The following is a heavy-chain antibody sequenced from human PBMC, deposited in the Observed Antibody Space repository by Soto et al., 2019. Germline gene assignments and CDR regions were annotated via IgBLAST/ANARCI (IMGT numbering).Heavy chain of an antibody. CDR2: IDPSTGGT. V-gene: IGHV1-46*01. D-gene: IGHD3-16*01. J-gene: IGHJ3*02. Sequence: QVQLVQSGAEVKKPGASVKVSCKTSGYIFTTYYIHWVRQAPGQRLEWMGLIDPSTGGTTYTQKFKGRVTMTRDTSTSTVNMELTSLRSDDTAVYYCARALRGLVYSFEIWGQGTKVTVSS. CDR1: GYIFTTYY. CDR3: ARALRGLVYSFEI.